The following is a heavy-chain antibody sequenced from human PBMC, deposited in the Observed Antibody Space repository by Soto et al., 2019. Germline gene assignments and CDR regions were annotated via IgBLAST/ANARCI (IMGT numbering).Heavy chain of an antibody. V-gene: IGHV3-7*01. Sequence: GGSLRLSCAASGFTFSSYWMSWVRQAPGKGLEWVVNIKQDGSETYYMDSVRGRFTASRDNAKNSVYLQMNSLRAEDTAVYFCARVAYTYGWLYDYWGQGSLVTVSS. J-gene: IGHJ4*01. CDR1: GFTFSSYW. D-gene: IGHD2-2*02. CDR3: ARVAYTYGWLYDY. CDR2: IKQDGSET.